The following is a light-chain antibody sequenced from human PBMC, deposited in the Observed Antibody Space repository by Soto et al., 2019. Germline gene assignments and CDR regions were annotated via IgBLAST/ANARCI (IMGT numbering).Light chain of an antibody. CDR1: QGIGSF. Sequence: DIQLTQSPSFLSASVGDRVTITCRSRQGIGSFLAWFQQKPGNAPELLIYAASTLQSGVPSRFSGSGSGTEFTLTVSSRQPEDFATYYCQQLGDYPLTFGGGTEVETK. CDR2: AAS. J-gene: IGKJ4*01. CDR3: QQLGDYPLT. V-gene: IGKV1-9*01.